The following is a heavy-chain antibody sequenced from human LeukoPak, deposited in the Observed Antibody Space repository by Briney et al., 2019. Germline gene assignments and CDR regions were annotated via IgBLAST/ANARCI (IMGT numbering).Heavy chain of an antibody. J-gene: IGHJ4*02. CDR2: IRYDGSNK. D-gene: IGHD6-13*01. CDR1: GFTFSSYA. V-gene: IGHV3-30*02. CDR3: AKDMLHDSSSCRLDY. Sequence: PGGSLRLSCAASGFTFSSYAMHWVRQAPGKGLEWVAFIRYDGSNKYYADSVKGRFTISRDNSKNTLYLQMNSLRAEDTAVYYCAKDMLHDSSSCRLDYWGQGTLVTVSS.